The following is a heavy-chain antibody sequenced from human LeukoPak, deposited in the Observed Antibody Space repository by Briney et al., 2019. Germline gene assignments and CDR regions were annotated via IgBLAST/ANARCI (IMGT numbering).Heavy chain of an antibody. CDR2: IIPILGIA. D-gene: IGHD2-2*01. J-gene: IGHJ6*03. CDR3: AIVLVPAAGYYYMHV. CDR1: AGTFSSYT. Sequence: SVKVSCKASAGTFSSYTISWVRQAPGQGLEWMGRIIPILGIANYAQKFQGRVTITADKSTSTAYMELSSLRSEDTAVYYCAIVLVPAAGYYYMHVWVKGTTVTVSS. V-gene: IGHV1-69*02.